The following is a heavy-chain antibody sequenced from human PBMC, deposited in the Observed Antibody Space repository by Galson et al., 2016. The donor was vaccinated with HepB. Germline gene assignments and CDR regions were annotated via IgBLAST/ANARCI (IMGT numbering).Heavy chain of an antibody. D-gene: IGHD3-10*01. V-gene: IGHV6-1*01. CDR1: GDSVSSKSAA. CDR2: TYFRSKWYN. Sequence: CAISGDSVSSKSAAWNWIRQSPSRGLEWLGRTYFRSKWYNDYALSVKSRIIISPDTSNNQLSLQLNSVTPEDTAVYYCVRGLYGSANYYYHGLDVWGQGTTVIVPS. J-gene: IGHJ6*02. CDR3: VRGLYGSANYYYHGLDV.